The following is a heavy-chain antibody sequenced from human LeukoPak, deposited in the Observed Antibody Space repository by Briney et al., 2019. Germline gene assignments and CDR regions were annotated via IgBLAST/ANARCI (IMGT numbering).Heavy chain of an antibody. CDR2: ISYDGNNK. J-gene: IGHJ5*02. CDR3: ARGRYNIVGAGDWFDP. V-gene: IGHV3-30-3*01. CDR1: GFTFSSYA. Sequence: GGSLRLSCAASGFTFSSYAMHWVRQAPGKGLEWVAVISYDGNNKYYADSVKGRFTISRDNSKNTLYLQMNSLRAEDTAVYYCARGRYNIVGAGDWFDPWGQGTLVTVSS. D-gene: IGHD2-21*01.